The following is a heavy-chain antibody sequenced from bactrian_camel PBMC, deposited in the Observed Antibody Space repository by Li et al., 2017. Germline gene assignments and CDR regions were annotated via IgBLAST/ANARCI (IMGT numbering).Heavy chain of an antibody. D-gene: IGHD1*01. V-gene: IGHV3S42*01. CDR2: IDNDGTT. J-gene: IGHJ4*01. CDR1: GITTSRNC. Sequence: DVQLVESGGGSVQPGGSLTLSCAASGITTSRNCLAWFRQTPGQEREGIAAIDNDGTTSYADSVRGRFSVSEDNAKTTLYLEMSSLNPEDTATYYCAAAISDLPVDVVATLGHWSFSYWGPGTQVTVS. CDR3: AAAISDLPVDVVATLGHWSFSY.